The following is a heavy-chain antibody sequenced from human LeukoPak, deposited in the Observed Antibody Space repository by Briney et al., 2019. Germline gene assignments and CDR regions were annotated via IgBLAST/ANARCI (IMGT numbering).Heavy chain of an antibody. CDR2: ITTDGSNT. J-gene: IGHJ3*02. V-gene: IGHV3-74*03. CDR3: ARGFHDAFDI. CDR1: GFTFSTYA. Sequence: SGGSLRLSCAASGFTFSTYAMSWVRQAAGEGPVWVSYITTDGSNTEYADSVKGRFTISRDNAKNMLYLEMNSLRADDTAVFYCARGFHDAFDIWGQGTMVTVSS.